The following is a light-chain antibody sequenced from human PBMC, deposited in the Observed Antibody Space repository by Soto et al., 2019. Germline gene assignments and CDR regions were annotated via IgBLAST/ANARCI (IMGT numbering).Light chain of an antibody. V-gene: IGKV1-39*01. J-gene: IGKJ4*01. Sequence: DIQMTQSPSSLSASVGDRVTVTCRASQNIATFLHWYQQKPGKAPRVLIYAASSLQSGVPSRLSGSGYGTDFTLTITGLQPDDFAIYYCQQSYITTITFGGGTKVDIX. CDR3: QQSYITTIT. CDR2: AAS. CDR1: QNIATF.